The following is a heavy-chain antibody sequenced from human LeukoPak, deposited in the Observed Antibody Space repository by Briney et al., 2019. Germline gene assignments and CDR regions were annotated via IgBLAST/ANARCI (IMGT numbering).Heavy chain of an antibody. J-gene: IGHJ4*01. CDR2: ISGSGGST. CDR1: GFTFSSYA. V-gene: IGHV3-23*01. D-gene: IGHD5-12*01. Sequence: GGSLRLPCAASGFTFSSYAMSRVRQAPGKGLEWVSAISGSGGSTYYADSVKGRFTISRDKARNSLYLQMNSLRVEDTAVYYCARDHRYAFDNWGHGTLVTVSS. CDR3: ARDHRYAFDN.